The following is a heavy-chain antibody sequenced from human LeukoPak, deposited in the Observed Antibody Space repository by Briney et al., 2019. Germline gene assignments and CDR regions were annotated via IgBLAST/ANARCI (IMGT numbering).Heavy chain of an antibody. CDR1: GFIFSNYW. CDR3: ARGTDYDASGYVGY. J-gene: IGHJ4*02. V-gene: IGHV3-7*03. D-gene: IGHD3-22*01. CDR2: VKQDGSEK. Sequence: GGSLRLSCAASGFIFSNYWMTWVRQTPGKGLEWVANVKQDGSEKDYVDSVKGRFTISRDNAKNSLYLQMNSLRAEDTGVYYCARGTDYDASGYVGYWGQGTLVTVFS.